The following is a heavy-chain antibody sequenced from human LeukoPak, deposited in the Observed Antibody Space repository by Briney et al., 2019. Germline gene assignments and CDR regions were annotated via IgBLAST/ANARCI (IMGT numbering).Heavy chain of an antibody. CDR3: ARPVDTAMADAFDI. V-gene: IGHV3-21*01. CDR1: GFAVSNNF. J-gene: IGHJ3*02. Sequence: PGGSLRLSCAASGFAVSNNFMGWVRQAPGKGLEWVSSISSSSSYIYYADSVKGRFTISRDNAKNSLYLQMNSLRAEDTAVYYCARPVDTAMADAFDIWGQGTMVTVSS. CDR2: ISSSSSYI. D-gene: IGHD5-18*01.